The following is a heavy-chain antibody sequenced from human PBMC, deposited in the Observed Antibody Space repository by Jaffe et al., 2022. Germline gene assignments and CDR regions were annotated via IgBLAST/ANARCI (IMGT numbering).Heavy chain of an antibody. CDR3: AKDLDGDYGTLLDY. CDR2: IRYDGSNK. D-gene: IGHD4-17*01. Sequence: QVQLVESGGGVVQPGGSLRLSCAASGFTFSSYGMHWVRQAPGKGLEWVAFIRYDGSNKYYADSVKGRFTISRDNSKNTLYLQMNSLRAEDTAVYYCAKDLDGDYGTLLDYWGQGTLVTVSS. J-gene: IGHJ4*02. V-gene: IGHV3-30*02. CDR1: GFTFSSYG.